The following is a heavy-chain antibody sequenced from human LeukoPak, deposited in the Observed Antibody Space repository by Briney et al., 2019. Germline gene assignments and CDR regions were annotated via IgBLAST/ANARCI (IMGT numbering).Heavy chain of an antibody. CDR2: INDSGST. V-gene: IGHV4-34*01. Sequence: SETLSLTCGVYGGSFSGYYWTWIRQSPGKGLEWIGEINDSGSTNYNPSLQSRVVISVDTSKKQFSLKLNSLTAADTAVYYCARERSYCGGDCYSNYYYYMDVWGKGTTVTISS. J-gene: IGHJ6*03. CDR3: ARERSYCGGDCYSNYYYYMDV. D-gene: IGHD2-21*02. CDR1: GGSFSGYY.